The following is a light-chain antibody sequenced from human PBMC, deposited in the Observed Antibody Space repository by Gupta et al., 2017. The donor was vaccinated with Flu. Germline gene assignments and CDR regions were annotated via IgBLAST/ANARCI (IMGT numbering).Light chain of an antibody. CDR3: QQNNSYPWT. CDR1: QSISNW. V-gene: IGKV1-5*03. CDR2: KAS. J-gene: IGKJ1*01. Sequence: PASLSVSLGDRVTITCRASQSISNWLAWYQQKPGKAPKLLIYKASSLESGVPSRFSGSGSGTEFTLTISSLQPDDFATYYCQQNNSYPWTFGQGTKLEIK.